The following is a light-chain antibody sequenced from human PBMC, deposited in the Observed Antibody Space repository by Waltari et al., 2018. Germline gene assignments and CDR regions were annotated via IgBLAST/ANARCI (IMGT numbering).Light chain of an antibody. CDR2: SDS. CDR1: NIGSQI. CDR3: QVWDSSSDRGV. V-gene: IGLV3-21*04. Sequence: SYVLTQAPSVSVAPGKAARITCGGTNIGSQIVPWYQQKPGQAPVLVIYSDSDRPSGIPGRLSGSNSGNTATLTINRVEAGDEADYYCQVWDSSSDRGVFGGGTKLTVL. J-gene: IGLJ3*02.